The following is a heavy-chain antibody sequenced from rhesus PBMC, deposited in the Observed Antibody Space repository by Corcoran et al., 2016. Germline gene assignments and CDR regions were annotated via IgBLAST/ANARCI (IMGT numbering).Heavy chain of an antibody. J-gene: IGHJ4*01. CDR3: ARNGGRAAGPEDY. V-gene: IGHV4-160*01. CDR1: GGSISSNY. D-gene: IGHD6-13*01. CDR2: IRRGGST. Sequence: QVQLQQWGDGLVKPSETLSLTCAVSGGSISSNYWSWIRQPPGKGLEWIGVIRRGGSTNYNPSLKSRGTMSIDTAKNQFSLKLSSVTAADTAVYYGARNGGRAAGPEDYWGQGVLVTVSS.